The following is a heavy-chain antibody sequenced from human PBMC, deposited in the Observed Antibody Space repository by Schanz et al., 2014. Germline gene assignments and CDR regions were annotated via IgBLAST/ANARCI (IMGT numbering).Heavy chain of an antibody. CDR2: IYYSGDT. D-gene: IGHD2-15*01. V-gene: IGHV4-39*01. CDR3: ARQPGYCSAVTCFVDY. CDR1: GDSITSSSYY. Sequence: QLQLQESGPGLVKPSETLSLTCTVSGDSITSSSYYWGWIRQPPGKGLEWIGTIYYSGDTYYNPSLTSRVTIPVNTSKNQFSLKLPSVTAADTAVYFCARQPGYCSAVTCFVDYWGQGTLVTVSS. J-gene: IGHJ4*02.